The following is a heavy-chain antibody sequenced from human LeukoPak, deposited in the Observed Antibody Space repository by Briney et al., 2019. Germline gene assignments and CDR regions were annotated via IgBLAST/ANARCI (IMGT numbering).Heavy chain of an antibody. CDR3: ARGWFDT. J-gene: IGHJ5*02. V-gene: IGHV3-48*03. CDR1: GFTFSSYE. CDR2: ISSSGSII. Sequence: AGGSLRLSCAASGFTFSSYEMNWVRQAPGKGLEWVSCISSSGSIIYSADSVKGRFTISRDNAKNSLYLQMNSLRAEDTAVYYCARGWFDTWGQGTLVTVSS.